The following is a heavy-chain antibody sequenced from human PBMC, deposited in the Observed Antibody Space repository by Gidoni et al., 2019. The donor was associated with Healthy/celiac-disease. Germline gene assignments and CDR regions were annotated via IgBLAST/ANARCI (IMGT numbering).Heavy chain of an antibody. CDR2: IYNSGST. D-gene: IGHD1-26*01. CDR3: ARETVGGGGYFDY. V-gene: IGHV4-38-2*02. CDR1: GYSISSCYY. Sequence: QVQLQESVPGLVTPSETLSLPCTVSGYSISSCYYWCWIRQPPGKGLEWIGSIYNSGSTYYNPSLKSGVTISVETSKNKFYMKLSSVTDEDTDVYYCARETVGGGGYFDYWGQGTMVTVSS. J-gene: IGHJ4*02.